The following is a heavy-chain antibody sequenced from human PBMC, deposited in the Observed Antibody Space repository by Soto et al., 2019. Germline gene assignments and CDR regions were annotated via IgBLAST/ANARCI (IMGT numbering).Heavy chain of an antibody. CDR3: ARHREIAVAGNGNRWFDP. CDR2: IYYSGST. CDR1: GGSISSSSYY. V-gene: IGHV4-39*01. D-gene: IGHD6-19*01. Sequence: SETLSLTCTVSGGSISSSSYYWGWIRQPPGKGLEWIGSIYYSGSTYYNPSLKSRVTISVDTSKNQFSLKLSSVTAADTAVYYCARHREIAVAGNGNRWFDPWGQGTLVTVSS. J-gene: IGHJ5*02.